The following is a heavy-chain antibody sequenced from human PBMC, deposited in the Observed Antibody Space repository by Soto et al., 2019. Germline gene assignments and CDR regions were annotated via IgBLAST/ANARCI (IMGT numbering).Heavy chain of an antibody. Sequence: SVKVSCKASGGTFSSYAISWVRQAPGQGLEWMGGIIPIFGTTNYAQKFQGRVTITADKSTSTAYMELSSLRSGDTAVYYCATTYYDFWSGYGLPRAFDYWGQGTLVTVS. D-gene: IGHD3-3*01. V-gene: IGHV1-69*06. CDR2: IIPIFGTT. CDR3: ATTYYDFWSGYGLPRAFDY. CDR1: GGTFSSYA. J-gene: IGHJ4*02.